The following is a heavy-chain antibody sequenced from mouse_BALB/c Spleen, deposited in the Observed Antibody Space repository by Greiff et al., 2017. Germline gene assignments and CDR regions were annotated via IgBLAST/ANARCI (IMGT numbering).Heavy chain of an antibody. CDR3: ARNPPLLRLRKDYYAMDY. J-gene: IGHJ4*01. V-gene: IGHV2-2*02. CDR1: GFSLTSYG. Sequence: QVQLQQSGPGLVQPSQSLSITCTVSGFSLTSYGVHWVRQSPGKGLEWLGVIWSGGSTDYNAAFISRLSISKDNSKSQVFFKMNSLQANDTAIYYCARNPPLLRLRKDYYAMDYWGQGTSVTVSS. D-gene: IGHD1-2*01. CDR2: IWSGGST.